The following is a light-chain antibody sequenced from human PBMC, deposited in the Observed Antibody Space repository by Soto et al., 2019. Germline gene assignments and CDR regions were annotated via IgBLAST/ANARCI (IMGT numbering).Light chain of an antibody. J-gene: IGKJ1*01. V-gene: IGKV3-15*01. CDR2: GAS. CDR1: QSANTN. Sequence: EIVMTQSPGTLSVSPGERATLSCRASQSANTNLAWYQQKPGLVPRLLIYGASTRATGVPDTFSGSGSGTEFTLTISSLQSEDFAVYYCQQYNDWPWTFGQGTKVEIK. CDR3: QQYNDWPWT.